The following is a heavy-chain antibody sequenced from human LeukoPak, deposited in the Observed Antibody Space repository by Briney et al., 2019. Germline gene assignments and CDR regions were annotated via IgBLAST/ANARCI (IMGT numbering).Heavy chain of an antibody. D-gene: IGHD3-10*01. Sequence: GGSLRLSCAASGFTVSSKYMSWVRQAPGKGLEWVSVIYSGGSTYYGDSGKGRFTICRDNSKNTLYLQMNSLRAEDTAVYYCARDRTMVRGVIAGYYYGMDVCGQGTTVTVSS. CDR1: GFTVSSKY. V-gene: IGHV3-66*02. CDR2: IYSGGST. CDR3: ARDRTMVRGVIAGYYYGMDV. J-gene: IGHJ6*02.